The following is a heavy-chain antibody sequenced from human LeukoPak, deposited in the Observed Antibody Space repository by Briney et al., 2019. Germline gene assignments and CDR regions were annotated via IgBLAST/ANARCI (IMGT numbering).Heavy chain of an antibody. V-gene: IGHV3-23*01. CDR2: ISGSGGST. D-gene: IGHD6-19*01. CDR3: AKDLDVLAVAGHLDY. CDR1: GFTFSSYA. Sequence: GGSLRLSCAASGFTFSSYAMIWVRQAPGKGLEWVSAISGSGGSTYYADSVKGRFTISRDNSKNTLYLQMNSLRAEDTAVYYCAKDLDVLAVAGHLDYWGQGTLVTVSS. J-gene: IGHJ4*02.